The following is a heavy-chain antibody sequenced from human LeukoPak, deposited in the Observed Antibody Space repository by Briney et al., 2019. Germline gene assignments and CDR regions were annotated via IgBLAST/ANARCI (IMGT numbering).Heavy chain of an antibody. CDR2: INPNSGGT. CDR3: ARDRRIAAAGTRGNWFDP. J-gene: IGHJ5*02. Sequence: ASVTVSCKASGYTFTGYYMHWVRQAPGQGLEWMGWINPNSGGTNYAQKFQGWVTMTRDTSISTAYMELSRLRSDDTAVYYCARDRRIAAAGTRGNWFDPWGQGTLVTVSS. CDR1: GYTFTGYY. V-gene: IGHV1-2*04. D-gene: IGHD6-13*01.